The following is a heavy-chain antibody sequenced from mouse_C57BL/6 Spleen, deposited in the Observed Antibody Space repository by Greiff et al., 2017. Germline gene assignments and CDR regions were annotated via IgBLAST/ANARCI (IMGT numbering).Heavy chain of an antibody. J-gene: IGHJ3*01. D-gene: IGHD2-3*01. CDR1: GYAFSSYW. Sequence: QVQLKESGAELVKPGASVKISCKASGYAFSSYWMNWVKQRPGKGLEWIGQIYPGDGDTNYNGKFKGKATLTADKSSSTAYMQLSSLTSEDSAVYFCARPNGDGYPFAYWGQGTLVTVSA. CDR2: IYPGDGDT. CDR3: ARPNGDGYPFAY. V-gene: IGHV1-80*01.